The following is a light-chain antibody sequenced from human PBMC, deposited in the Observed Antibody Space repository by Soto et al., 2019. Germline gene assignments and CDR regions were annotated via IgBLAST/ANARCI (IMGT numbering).Light chain of an antibody. V-gene: IGKV3-20*01. CDR3: QQYGSSPPYT. Sequence: EIVLTQSPGTLSLSPGERATLSCRASQSVSSSYLAWYQQKPGQAPTLLIYGASSRATGIPDRFSGSGSGTDFTLTISRLEPEVFAVYYCQQYGSSPPYTFGQGTKLEIK. CDR1: QSVSSSY. CDR2: GAS. J-gene: IGKJ2*01.